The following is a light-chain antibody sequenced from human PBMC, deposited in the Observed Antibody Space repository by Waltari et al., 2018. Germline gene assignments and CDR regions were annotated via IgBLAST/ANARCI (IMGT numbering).Light chain of an antibody. J-gene: IGKJ1*01. Sequence: EIVMTQSPATLSVSPGDRATRSCRASQSVSSNLAWYQQKPGQAPRLLIYGASTRATGIPARFSGSGSGTEFTLTISSLQSEDFAVYYCQQYNNWPPLTFGQGTKVEIK. CDR3: QQYNNWPPLT. V-gene: IGKV3-15*01. CDR1: QSVSSN. CDR2: GAS.